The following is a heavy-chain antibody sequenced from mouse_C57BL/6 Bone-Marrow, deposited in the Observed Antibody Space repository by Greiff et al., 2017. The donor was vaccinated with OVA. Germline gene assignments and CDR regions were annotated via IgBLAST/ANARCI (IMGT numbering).Heavy chain of an antibody. V-gene: IGHV1-59*01. CDR2: IDPSDSYT. Sequence: QVQLQQPGAELVRPGTSVKLSCKASGYTFTSSWMHWVKQRPGQGLEWIGVIDPSDSYTNYNQKFKGKATLTVDTSSSTAYMQLSSLTSEDSAVYDCAREDYDDGWYFDIWGTGTTITVSS. CDR1: GYTFTSSW. D-gene: IGHD2-4*01. CDR3: AREDYDDGWYFDI. J-gene: IGHJ1*03.